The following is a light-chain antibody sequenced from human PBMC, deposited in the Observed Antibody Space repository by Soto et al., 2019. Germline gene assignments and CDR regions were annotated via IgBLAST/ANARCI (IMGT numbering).Light chain of an antibody. V-gene: IGKV3-20*01. CDR3: QQYGSSLWT. J-gene: IGKJ1*01. Sequence: EIVLTQSPGTLSLSPGERANLYCRASQSVSSSYLAWYQQKPGQAPRLLIYGASSRATGIPDRFSGSGSGTDFTLTISRLEPEEFAVYYCQQYGSSLWTFGQGTKVDI. CDR1: QSVSSSY. CDR2: GAS.